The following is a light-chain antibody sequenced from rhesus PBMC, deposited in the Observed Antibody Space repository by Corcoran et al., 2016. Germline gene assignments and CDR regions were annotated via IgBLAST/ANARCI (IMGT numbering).Light chain of an antibody. CDR1: QSLLHSNGYTY. CDR2: EVF. J-gene: IGKJ2*01. V-gene: IGKV2-78*01. Sequence: DIVMTQTPLSLSVTPGEPASISCRSSQSLLHSNGYTYLHWYLQKPGQSPQLLIYEVFNRASGVPDRFSGIGSGTDFTLKISRGEAGDVGVYYCEQTLQTPYSFGQGTKVEIK. CDR3: EQTLQTPYS.